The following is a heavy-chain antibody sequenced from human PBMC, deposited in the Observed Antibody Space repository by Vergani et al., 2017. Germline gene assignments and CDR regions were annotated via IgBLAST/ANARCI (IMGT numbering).Heavy chain of an antibody. CDR3: AKYLTPTLIVVVINAFDY. Sequence: EVQLVESGGGLVKPGGSLRLSCAASGFTVSSNYMSWVRQAPGKGLEWVSVIYSGGSTYYADSVKGRFTISRDNSKNTLYLQMNSLRAEDTAVYYCAKYLTPTLIVVVINAFDYWGQGTLVTVSS. V-gene: IGHV3-53*01. D-gene: IGHD3-22*01. CDR2: IYSGGST. J-gene: IGHJ4*02. CDR1: GFTVSSNY.